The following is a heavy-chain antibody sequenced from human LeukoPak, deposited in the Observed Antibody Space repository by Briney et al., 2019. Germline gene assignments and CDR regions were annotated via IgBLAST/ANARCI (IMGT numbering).Heavy chain of an antibody. J-gene: IGHJ4*02. CDR3: AKTNLGYCSSTSCYGNDY. D-gene: IGHD2-2*01. CDR2: ISYDGSNK. Sequence: PGGSLRLSCAASGSTFSSYGMHWVRQAPGKGLEWVAVISYDGSNKYYADSVKGRFTISRDNSKNTLYLQMNSLRAEDTAVYYCAKTNLGYCSSTSCYGNDYWGQGTLVTVSS. V-gene: IGHV3-30*18. CDR1: GSTFSSYG.